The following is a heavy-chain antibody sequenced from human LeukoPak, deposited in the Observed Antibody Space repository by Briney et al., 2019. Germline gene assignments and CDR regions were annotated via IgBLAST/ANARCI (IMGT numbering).Heavy chain of an antibody. D-gene: IGHD6-25*01. V-gene: IGHV3-30*02. J-gene: IGHJ4*02. CDR3: AKVHSSGWGILDY. Sequence: GGSLRLSCAASGLTFSSYGMHWVRQAPGKGLEWVAFIRYDGSNKYYADSVKGRFAISRDNSKNTLYVQMNSLRAEDTAVYYCAKVHSSGWGILDYWGQGTLVTVSS. CDR1: GLTFSSYG. CDR2: IRYDGSNK.